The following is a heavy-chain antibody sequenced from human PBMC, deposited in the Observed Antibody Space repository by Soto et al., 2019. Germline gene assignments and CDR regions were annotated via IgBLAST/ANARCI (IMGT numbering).Heavy chain of an antibody. J-gene: IGHJ6*02. CDR3: ARELRTYCSSTSCYLTGYYYYGMDV. CDR1: GFTFSSYW. CDR2: INSDGSST. Sequence: PGGSLRLSCAASGFTFSSYWMHWVRQAPGKGLVWVSRINSDGSSTSYADSVKGRFTISRDNAKNTLYLQMNSLRAEDTAVYYCARELRTYCSSTSCYLTGYYYYGMDVWGQGTTVTVS. D-gene: IGHD2-2*01. V-gene: IGHV3-74*01.